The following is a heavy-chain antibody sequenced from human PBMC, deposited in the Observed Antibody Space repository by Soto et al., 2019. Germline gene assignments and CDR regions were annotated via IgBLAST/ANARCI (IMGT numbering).Heavy chain of an antibody. CDR2: ISGSGGST. Sequence: GGSLRLSCAASGFTFSSYAMSWVRQAPGKGLEWVSAISGSGGSTYYADSVKGRFTISRDNSKNTLYLQMNSLRAEDTAVYYCAKFKATQKYYYYGMDVWGQGTTVTVSS. CDR1: GFTFSSYA. V-gene: IGHV3-23*01. CDR3: AKFKATQKYYYYGMDV. J-gene: IGHJ6*02.